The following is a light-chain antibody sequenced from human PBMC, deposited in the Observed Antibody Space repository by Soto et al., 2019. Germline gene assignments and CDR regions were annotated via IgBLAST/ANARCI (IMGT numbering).Light chain of an antibody. J-gene: IGKJ3*01. CDR2: GAS. CDR1: QSVSSN. Sequence: EIVMTQSPATLSVSPGERVTLSCRASQSVSSNLAWYQQKPGQAPRLLIYGASTRATGIPARFSATGSGTEFTLTISSLQSEDFAVYYCQQYNNWPPMFTFGPGTKVDIK. CDR3: QQYNNWPPMFT. V-gene: IGKV3-15*01.